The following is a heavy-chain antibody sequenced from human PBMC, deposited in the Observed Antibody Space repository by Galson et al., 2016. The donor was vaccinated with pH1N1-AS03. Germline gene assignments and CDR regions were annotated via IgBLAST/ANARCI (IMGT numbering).Heavy chain of an antibody. V-gene: IGHV3-21*01. CDR2: ISGSSHYI. CDR3: VRDSTETTGMDV. Sequence: SLRLSCASSGSSFSSDSTNWVRQAPGKGLEWVATISGSSHYIFYEDSVKGRFTISRDNAKRSVFLQMNSLRVEDTALYYCVRDSTETTGMDVWGQGTTVPVS. D-gene: IGHD4-11*01. CDR1: GSSFSSDS. J-gene: IGHJ6*02.